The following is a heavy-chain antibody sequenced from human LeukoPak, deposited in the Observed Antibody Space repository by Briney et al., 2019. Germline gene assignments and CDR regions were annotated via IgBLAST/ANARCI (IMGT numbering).Heavy chain of an antibody. D-gene: IGHD5-18*01. Sequence: ASVKVSCKASGYTFTGYYMHWVRQAPGQGLEWMGWINPNSGGTNYAQKFQGRVTMTRDTSISTAYMELSRLRSDDTAVYYCARSTPDLQLPQCWGQGTLVTVSS. J-gene: IGHJ4*02. CDR3: ARSTPDLQLPQC. V-gene: IGHV1-2*02. CDR1: GYTFTGYY. CDR2: INPNSGGT.